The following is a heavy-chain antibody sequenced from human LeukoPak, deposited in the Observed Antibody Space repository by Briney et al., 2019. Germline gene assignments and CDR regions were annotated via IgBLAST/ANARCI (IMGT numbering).Heavy chain of an antibody. V-gene: IGHV4-39*07. J-gene: IGHJ4*02. Sequence: SETLSLTCTVSGGSISSNTYYWAWIRQPPGKGLEWIGYIYDSGATYYTPSLRSRVTISVDTSKNQLSLKLPSVTAADTAVYYCVRAPRPQYGGGFDYWGQGTLVIVSS. CDR3: VRAPRPQYGGGFDY. D-gene: IGHD3-16*01. CDR1: GGSISSNTYY. CDR2: IYDSGAT.